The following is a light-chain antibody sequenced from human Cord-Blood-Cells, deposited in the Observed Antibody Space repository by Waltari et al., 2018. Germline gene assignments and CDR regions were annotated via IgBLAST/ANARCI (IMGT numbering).Light chain of an antibody. CDR2: LGS. CDR3: MQALQTPFT. CDR1: QSLLHSNGYKY. Sequence: DIVMTQSPLSLPVTPGEPASISCRSSQSLLHSNGYKYLAWYLQKPGQSPQPLIYLGSNRASGVPDRFSGSGSGTDFTLKISRGEAEDVGVYYCMQALQTPFTFGPGTKVDIK. J-gene: IGKJ3*01. V-gene: IGKV2-28*01.